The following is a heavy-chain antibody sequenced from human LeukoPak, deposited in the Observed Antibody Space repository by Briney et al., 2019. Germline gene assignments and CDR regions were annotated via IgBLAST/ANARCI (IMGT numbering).Heavy chain of an antibody. J-gene: IGHJ4*02. Sequence: PGGSLRLSCAASGFTVSSNYMSWVRQAPGKGLEWVSVIYRGGSTYYADSVKGRFTISRDNAKNSLYLQMNSLRAEDTAVYYCARDSPKEQKSPYWGQGTLVTVSS. D-gene: IGHD1-26*01. CDR2: IYRGGST. V-gene: IGHV3-53*01. CDR1: GFTVSSNY. CDR3: ARDSPKEQKSPY.